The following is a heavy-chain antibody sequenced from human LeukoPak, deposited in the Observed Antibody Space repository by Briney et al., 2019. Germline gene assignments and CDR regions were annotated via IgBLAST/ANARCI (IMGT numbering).Heavy chain of an antibody. CDR2: ISGSGDST. D-gene: IGHD4-17*01. J-gene: IGHJ4*02. CDR3: ARGNLYGDYVDY. CDR1: GFTFSNYA. V-gene: IGHV3-23*01. Sequence: PGGSLRLPCAASGFTFSNYALSWVRQPPGKGLEWVSVISGSGDSTYYADSVKGRFTISRDNAKNTLYLQMNSLRAEDTAVYYCARGNLYGDYVDYWGQGTLVTVSS.